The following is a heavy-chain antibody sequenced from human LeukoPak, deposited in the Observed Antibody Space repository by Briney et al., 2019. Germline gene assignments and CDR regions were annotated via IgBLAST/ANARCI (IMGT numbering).Heavy chain of an antibody. CDR3: AREDRTSGYDPSFGY. D-gene: IGHD5-12*01. J-gene: IGHJ4*02. CDR2: IASETYGGTA. V-gene: IGHV3-49*04. CDR1: GFTFGDYA. Sequence: GGSLRLSCTASGFTFGDYAMTWVRQAPGKGLEWVGFIASETYGGTAEYAASVKGRFTISRDDSKSIAYLQMNSLRPEDTAVYYCAREDRTSGYDPSFGYWGQGALVTVSS.